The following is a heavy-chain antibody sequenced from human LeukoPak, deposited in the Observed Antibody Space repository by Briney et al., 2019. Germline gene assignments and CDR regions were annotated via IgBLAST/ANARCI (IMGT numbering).Heavy chain of an antibody. D-gene: IGHD1-20*01. CDR3: ARGVFAGDLLTGYWYFDL. V-gene: IGHV3-33*04. J-gene: IGHJ2*01. Sequence: PGGSLRLSCAASGFTFSSHGFHWVRQAPGKGLEWVALIWYDGSNKNYVDSVKGRFTISRDNSKNTVYLQMNSLRAEDTAVYYCARGVFAGDLLTGYWYFDLWGRGTLVTVSS. CDR1: GFTFSSHG. CDR2: IWYDGSNK.